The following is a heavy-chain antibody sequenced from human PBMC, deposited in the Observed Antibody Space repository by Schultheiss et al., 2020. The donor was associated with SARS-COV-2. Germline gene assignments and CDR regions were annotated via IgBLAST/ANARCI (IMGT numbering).Heavy chain of an antibody. Sequence: GGSLRLSCAASGFTFDDYAMHWVRQAPGKGLEWVSGISGSGGSTYYADSVKGRFTISRDTSKNTLYLQMNSLRAEDTAVYYCARGALIVVVPAAITSMDVWGKGTTVTVSS. D-gene: IGHD2-2*01. V-gene: IGHV3-23*01. CDR1: GFTFDDYA. J-gene: IGHJ6*03. CDR3: ARGALIVVVPAAITSMDV. CDR2: ISGSGGST.